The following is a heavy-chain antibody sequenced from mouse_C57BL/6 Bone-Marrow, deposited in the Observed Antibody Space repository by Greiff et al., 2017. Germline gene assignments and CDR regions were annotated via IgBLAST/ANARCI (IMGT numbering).Heavy chain of an antibody. D-gene: IGHD1-1*01. CDR1: GYTFTDYE. J-gene: IGHJ1*03. V-gene: IGHV1-15*01. CDR2: IDPETGGT. CDR3: TGSDFTTKVGAPGYFDV. Sequence: VQLQQSGAELVRPGASVTLSCKASGYTFTDYEMHWVKQTPVHGLEWIGAIDPETGGTAYNQKFKGKAILTAAKSSSTAYMELRSLTSEDSAVXYCTGSDFTTKVGAPGYFDVWGTGTTVTVSS.